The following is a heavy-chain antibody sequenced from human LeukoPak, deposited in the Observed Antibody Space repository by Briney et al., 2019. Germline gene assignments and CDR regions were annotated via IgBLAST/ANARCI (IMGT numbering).Heavy chain of an antibody. J-gene: IGHJ4*02. CDR3: AKELDTMFFDY. Sequence: GGSLRLSCATSGFNFDRYTIHWVRQAPGKGLEWVSLAGWAGGTTFYSDSVRGRLTISRDSGRKSVYLQMNSLTTDDTAFYFCAKELDTMFFDYWGQGALVTVSS. D-gene: IGHD3-10*02. CDR2: AGWAGGTT. V-gene: IGHV3-43*01. CDR1: GFNFDRYT.